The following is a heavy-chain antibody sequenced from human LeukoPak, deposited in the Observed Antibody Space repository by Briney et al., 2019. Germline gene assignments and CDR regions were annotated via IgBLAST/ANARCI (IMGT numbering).Heavy chain of an antibody. CDR2: IYPGDSDT. CDR3: ARLGIWAEDGYNWYYFDY. CDR1: GYSFTSYW. Sequence: KPGESLKISCKGSGYSFTSYWIGWVRQMPGKGLEWMGIIYPGDSDTRYSPSFQGQVTISADKSISTAYLQWSSLKASDTAMYYCARLGIWAEDGYNWYYFDYWGQGTLVTVSS. J-gene: IGHJ4*02. V-gene: IGHV5-51*01. D-gene: IGHD5-24*01.